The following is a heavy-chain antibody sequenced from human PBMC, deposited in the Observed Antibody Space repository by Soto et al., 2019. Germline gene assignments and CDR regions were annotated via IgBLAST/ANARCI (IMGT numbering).Heavy chain of an antibody. Sequence: TSETLSLTCTVSGGSISSYYWSWIRQPPGKGLEWIGYIYYSGSTNYNPSLKSRVTISVDTSKNQFSLKLSSVTAADTAVYYCARHGGGSSWYRDKKPHFDYWGQGTLVTVSS. CDR1: GGSISSYY. CDR3: ARHGGGSSWYRDKKPHFDY. CDR2: IYYSGST. D-gene: IGHD6-13*01. V-gene: IGHV4-59*08. J-gene: IGHJ4*02.